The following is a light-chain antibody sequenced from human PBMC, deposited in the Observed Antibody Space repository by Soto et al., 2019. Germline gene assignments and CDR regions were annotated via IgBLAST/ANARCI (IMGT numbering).Light chain of an antibody. J-gene: IGLJ3*02. CDR1: NSNIGSYT. Sequence: QSVLTQPPSASGTPGQRVTISGSGRNSNIGSYTVNWYLQLPGTAPKLLIYSDNQRPSGVPDRFSGSKSGTSASLAISGLQSEDEADYYCATWDDSLNAWVFGGGTKLTVL. CDR3: ATWDDSLNAWV. CDR2: SDN. V-gene: IGLV1-44*01.